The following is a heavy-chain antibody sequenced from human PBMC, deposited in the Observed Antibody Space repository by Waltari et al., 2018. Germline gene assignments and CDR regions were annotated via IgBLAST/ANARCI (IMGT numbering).Heavy chain of an antibody. D-gene: IGHD3-9*01. CDR1: GYTFTSYD. CDR2: MNPNSGNT. Sequence: QVQLVQSGAEVKKPGASVKVSCKASGYTFTSYDINWVRQATGQGLEWMGWMNPNSGNTGYAQKFQGRVTMTRNTSISTAYMELSSLRSEDTAVYYCARDIFESSDYYYYGMDVWGQGTTVTVSS. V-gene: IGHV1-8*01. J-gene: IGHJ6*02. CDR3: ARDIFESSDYYYYGMDV.